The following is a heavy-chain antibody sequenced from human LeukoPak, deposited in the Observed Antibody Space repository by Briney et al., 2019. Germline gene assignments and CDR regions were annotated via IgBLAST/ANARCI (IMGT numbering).Heavy chain of an antibody. CDR1: GYTFTSYG. D-gene: IGHD4-23*01. V-gene: IGHV1-18*01. J-gene: IGHJ3*02. CDR2: ISAYNGNT. CDR3: AKEPDYGGNSDLDDAFDI. Sequence: ASVKVSCKASGYTFTSYGISWVRQAPGQGLEWMGWISAYNGNTNYAQTLQGRVTITRNTSISTAYMELTSLRSEDTAIYYCAKEPDYGGNSDLDDAFDIWGQGTMVTVSS.